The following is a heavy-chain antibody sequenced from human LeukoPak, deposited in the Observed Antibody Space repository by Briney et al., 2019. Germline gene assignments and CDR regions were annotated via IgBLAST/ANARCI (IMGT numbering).Heavy chain of an antibody. J-gene: IGHJ4*02. CDR2: IYYSGTT. CDR3: VRARTHYGNYVAYFDY. Sequence: SETLSLTCTVSGGSISSSSYSWGWIRQPPGKGLEWIGYIYYSGTTNYNPSLKSRVTMSVDTSKNQLSMTLSSVTAADTAVYFCVRARTHYGNYVAYFDYWGQGTLVTVSS. D-gene: IGHD3-16*01. V-gene: IGHV4-61*05. CDR1: GGSISSSSYS.